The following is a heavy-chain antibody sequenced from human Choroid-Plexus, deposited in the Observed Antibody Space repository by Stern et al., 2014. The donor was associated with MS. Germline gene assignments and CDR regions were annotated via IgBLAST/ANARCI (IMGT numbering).Heavy chain of an antibody. CDR1: GFTFGSCA. Sequence: VQLVESGGGVVQPGRPLRLSCVASGFTFGSCAMHRVHQAPGKGLAWGAGVSYDGSNKYYADSVKGRFTISRDNSQNTLYMQMSSLRPEDTAVYYCAKDRQYLTYFFDHWGQGSLVTVSS. D-gene: IGHD2/OR15-2a*01. J-gene: IGHJ5*02. CDR2: VSYDGSNK. V-gene: IGHV3-30*18. CDR3: AKDRQYLTYFFDH.